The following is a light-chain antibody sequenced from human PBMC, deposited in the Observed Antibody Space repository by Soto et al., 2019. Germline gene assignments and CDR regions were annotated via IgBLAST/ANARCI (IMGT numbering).Light chain of an antibody. J-gene: IGLJ1*01. CDR3: SSHTTRNTRV. Sequence: QSALTQPASVSGSPGQSITISCTGTSSDVDAYDFVSWYQQHPDKAPKLMIYEVRGRPSGVSNRFSGSKSFNTATLTISGLQAEDEADYYCSSHTTRNTRVFGTGTKLTVL. CDR2: EVR. CDR1: SSDVDAYDF. V-gene: IGLV2-14*03.